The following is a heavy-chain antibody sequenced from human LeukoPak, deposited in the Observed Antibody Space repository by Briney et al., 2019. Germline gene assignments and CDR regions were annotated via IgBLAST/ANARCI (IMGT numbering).Heavy chain of an antibody. D-gene: IGHD2-2*01. CDR2: ITNSGSTI. CDR1: GFTFSSYS. CDR3: ARDRDCGTTTCSVDY. J-gene: IGHJ4*02. Sequence: GGSLRLSCAASGFTFSSYSMNWVRQAPGKGLEWVSYITNSGSTIYYAESVKGRFTISRDDAKNSLYLQMNNLRAEDTAVYYCARDRDCGTTTCSVDYWGQGTLVTVSS. V-gene: IGHV3-48*04.